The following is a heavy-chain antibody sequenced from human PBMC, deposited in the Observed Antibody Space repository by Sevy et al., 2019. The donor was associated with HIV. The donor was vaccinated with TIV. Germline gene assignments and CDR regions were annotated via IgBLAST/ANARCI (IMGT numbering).Heavy chain of an antibody. CDR1: GYTFTGYY. CDR3: ARSNRPTGYSYGCNY. Sequence: ASVKVSCKASGYTFTGYYLHWVRQAPGQGLEWMGWINPNSGGTNYAQKFQGRVTMTRDTSISTAYMELKRLRSDDTAVYYCARSNRPTGYSYGCNYWGQGTLVTVSS. D-gene: IGHD5-18*01. V-gene: IGHV1-2*02. CDR2: INPNSGGT. J-gene: IGHJ4*02.